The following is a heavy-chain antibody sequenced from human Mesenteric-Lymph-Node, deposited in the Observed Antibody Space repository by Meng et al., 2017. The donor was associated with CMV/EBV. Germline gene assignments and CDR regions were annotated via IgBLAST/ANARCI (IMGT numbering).Heavy chain of an antibody. Sequence: GGSLRLSCAASGFTFSSYAMHWVRQAPGKGLEWVAVISYDGSNKYYADSVKGRFTISRDNSKNSLYLQMNSLRTEDTAFYYCAKDGRGSSGGYYFDYWGQGTLVTVSS. V-gene: IGHV3-30*04. CDR1: GFTFSSYA. D-gene: IGHD6-6*01. CDR3: AKDGRGSSGGYYFDY. J-gene: IGHJ4*02. CDR2: ISYDGSNK.